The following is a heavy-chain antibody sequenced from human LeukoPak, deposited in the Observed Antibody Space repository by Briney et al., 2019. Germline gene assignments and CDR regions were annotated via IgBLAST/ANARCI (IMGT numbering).Heavy chain of an antibody. CDR3: ARDYGVLGFDL. V-gene: IGHV4-61*02. D-gene: IGHD4-17*01. Sequence: SETLSLTCTVSGGSISSGSYYWSWIRQPAGKGLEWIGRIYTSGSTNYNPSLKSRVTMSVDTSKNQFSLKLSSVTAADTAVYYCARDYGVLGFDLWGRGTLVTVSS. J-gene: IGHJ2*01. CDR2: IYTSGST. CDR1: GGSISSGSYY.